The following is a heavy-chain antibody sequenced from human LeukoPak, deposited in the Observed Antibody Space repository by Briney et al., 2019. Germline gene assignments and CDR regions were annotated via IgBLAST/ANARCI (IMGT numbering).Heavy chain of an antibody. CDR1: GFTFSSYA. D-gene: IGHD5-12*01. CDR3: AKDKATMDHYGMDV. J-gene: IGHJ6*04. V-gene: IGHV3-23*01. Sequence: GGSLRLSCAASGFTFSSYAMSWVRQAAGKGLEGVSAISGSGGSTYYADSVKGRFTISRDNSKNTLYLQRNSLRAEDTAVYYCAKDKATMDHYGMDVGDKGPTVTVSS. CDR2: ISGSGGST.